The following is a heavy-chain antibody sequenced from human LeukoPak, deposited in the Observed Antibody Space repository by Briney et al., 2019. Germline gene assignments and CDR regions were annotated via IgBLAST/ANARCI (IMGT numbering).Heavy chain of an antibody. CDR3: ARSPSWSSSWYDY. V-gene: IGHV1-2*02. CDR2: INPNSGGT. CDR1: GYTFTGYY. D-gene: IGHD6-13*01. Sequence: GASVKVSCKASGYTFTGYYMHWVRQAAGQGLEWIGWINPNSGGTNYAQKFQGRVTMTRDTSISTAYMELSRLRSDDTAVYYCARSPSWSSSWYDYWGQGTLVTVSS. J-gene: IGHJ4*02.